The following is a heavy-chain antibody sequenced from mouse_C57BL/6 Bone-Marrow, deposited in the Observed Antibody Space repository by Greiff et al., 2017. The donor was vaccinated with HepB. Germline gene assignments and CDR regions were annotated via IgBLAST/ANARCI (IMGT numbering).Heavy chain of an antibody. J-gene: IGHJ2*01. CDR1: GFTFSDYV. CDR3: ARLNYYYGRNFDY. CDR2: ISSGSSTI. Sequence: DVKLVESGGGLVKPGGSLTLSCAASGFTFSDYVLHWFRLSPEKWLGWVAYISSGSSTIYYADTVKGRFTISRDNAKNTLFLQMTSLRSEDTAMYYCARLNYYYGRNFDYWGQGTTLTVSS. D-gene: IGHD1-1*01. V-gene: IGHV5-17*01.